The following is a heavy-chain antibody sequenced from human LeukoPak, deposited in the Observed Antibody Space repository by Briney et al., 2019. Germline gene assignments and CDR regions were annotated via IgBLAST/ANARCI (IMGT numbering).Heavy chain of an antibody. CDR3: ARRLYSSSWPFDY. CDR2: IYHSGTT. Sequence: SETLFLTCAVSGGSIISSSYNWGWIRQPPGKGLEWIGTIYHSGTTYYNPSLKSRVTISVDTSKNQFFLKLSSVTAADTAVYYCARRLYSSSWPFDYWGQGTLVIVSS. V-gene: IGHV4-39*01. CDR1: GGSIISSSYN. J-gene: IGHJ4*02. D-gene: IGHD6-13*01.